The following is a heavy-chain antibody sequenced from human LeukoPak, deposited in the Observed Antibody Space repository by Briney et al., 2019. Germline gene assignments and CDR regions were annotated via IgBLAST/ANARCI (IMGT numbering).Heavy chain of an antibody. Sequence: SETLSLTCTVSGGSISSYYWSWIRQPAGKGLEWIGRIYTSGSTNYNPSLKSRVTMSVDTSKNQFPLKLSSVTAADTAVYYCARDLDRPTNYYGMDVWGQGTTVTVSS. V-gene: IGHV4-4*07. CDR3: ARDLDRPTNYYGMDV. CDR1: GGSISSYY. J-gene: IGHJ6*02. D-gene: IGHD5-24*01. CDR2: IYTSGST.